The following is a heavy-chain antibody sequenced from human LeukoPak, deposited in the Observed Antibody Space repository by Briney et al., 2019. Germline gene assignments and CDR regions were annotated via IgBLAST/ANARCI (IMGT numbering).Heavy chain of an antibody. CDR1: TFTFSRYW. CDR3: ARVGYNDYDLDY. Sequence: LTGGSLRLXCAASTFTFSRYWMSWVRQAPGKGLEWVANINEGANAKYYVDSVKGRFTISRDNAKNSLYLQMNSLRVEDTAVYYCARVGYNDYDLDYWGQGALVTVSS. V-gene: IGHV3-7*01. D-gene: IGHD5-12*01. J-gene: IGHJ4*02. CDR2: INEGANAK.